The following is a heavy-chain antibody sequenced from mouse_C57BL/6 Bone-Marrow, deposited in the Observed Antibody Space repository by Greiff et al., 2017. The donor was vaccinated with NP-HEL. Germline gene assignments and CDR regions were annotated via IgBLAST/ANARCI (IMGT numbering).Heavy chain of an antibody. CDR2: IYPGDGDT. D-gene: IGHD1-1*01. J-gene: IGHJ2*01. V-gene: IGHV1-82*01. Sequence: QVQRVESGPELVKPGASVKISCKASGYAFSSSWMNWVKQRPGKGLEWIGRIYPGDGDTNYNGKFKGKATLTADKSSSTAYMQLSSLTSEDSAVYFCARPYYYGSTFDYWGQGTTLTVSS. CDR1: GYAFSSSW. CDR3: ARPYYYGSTFDY.